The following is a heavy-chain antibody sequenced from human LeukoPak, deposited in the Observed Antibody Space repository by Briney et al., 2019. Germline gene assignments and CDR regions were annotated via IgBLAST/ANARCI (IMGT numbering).Heavy chain of an antibody. CDR1: GGSISSYY. J-gene: IGHJ5*02. CDR2: IYYSGST. D-gene: IGHD2-15*01. Sequence: SETLSLTCTVSGGSISSYYWSWIRQPPGKGLEWIGYIYYSGSTNYNPSLKSRVTISVDTSKNQFSLRLSSMTAADTAVYYCARVYCSGGSCRWFDPWGQGTLVTVSS. CDR3: ARVYCSGGSCRWFDP. V-gene: IGHV4-59*01.